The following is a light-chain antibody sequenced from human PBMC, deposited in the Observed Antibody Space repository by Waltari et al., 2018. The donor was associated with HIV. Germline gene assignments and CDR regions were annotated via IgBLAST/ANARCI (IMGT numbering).Light chain of an antibody. CDR2: WAS. CDR1: QSLFYQPNGKTY. Sequence: DIVLTQSPDSLSVSLGETDTINCRSSQSLFYQPNGKTYLHWYQVKSGQPPKLLLSWASSRESGVPARFTGSGSGANFSLTITGLQADDVAVYYCQQSYGPPRTFGQGTKLEIE. CDR3: QQSYGPPRT. J-gene: IGKJ2*01. V-gene: IGKV4-1*01.